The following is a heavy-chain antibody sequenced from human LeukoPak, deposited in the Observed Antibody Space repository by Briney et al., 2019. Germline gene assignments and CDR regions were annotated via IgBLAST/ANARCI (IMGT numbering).Heavy chain of an antibody. CDR3: ARDKFERIYCSSTSCYPFDY. Sequence: GASVKVSCKASGHTFTSYGISWVRQAPGQGLEWMGWISAYNGNTNYAQKLQGRVTMTTDTSTSTAYMELRSLRSDDTAVYYCARDKFERIYCSSTSCYPFDYWGQGTLVTVSS. CDR1: GHTFTSYG. J-gene: IGHJ4*02. D-gene: IGHD2-2*01. CDR2: ISAYNGNT. V-gene: IGHV1-18*01.